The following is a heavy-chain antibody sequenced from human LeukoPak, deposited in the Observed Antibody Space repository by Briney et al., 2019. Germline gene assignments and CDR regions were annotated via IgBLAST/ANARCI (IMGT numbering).Heavy chain of an antibody. V-gene: IGHV4-59*01. D-gene: IGHD3-3*01. Sequence: PSETLSLTCTISGVPITADYWSWIRQPPGKGLEWIGYIYHSGSTNYNPSLQSRVSMSLDMSKSQLSLNLTSVTAADTAVYFCARNRGGYYDFWSGYYPNWFDPWGQGILVTVSS. CDR1: GVPITADY. J-gene: IGHJ5*02. CDR2: IYHSGST. CDR3: ARNRGGYYDFWSGYYPNWFDP.